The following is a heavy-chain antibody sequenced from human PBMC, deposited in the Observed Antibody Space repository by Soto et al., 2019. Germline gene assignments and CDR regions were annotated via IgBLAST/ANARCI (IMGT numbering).Heavy chain of an antibody. J-gene: IGHJ5*02. D-gene: IGHD6-25*01. Sequence: GASVKVSCKASGYTLTDYHIHWVRQAPGQGLEFMGWINANNGGAGSAQQFQGRVTVTRDTSITTVYMELSNLRSDDTAVYYCAREGGSETLQPSYNWFDTWGQGTLVTVSS. CDR2: INANNGGA. V-gene: IGHV1-2*02. CDR3: AREGGSETLQPSYNWFDT. CDR1: GYTLTDYH.